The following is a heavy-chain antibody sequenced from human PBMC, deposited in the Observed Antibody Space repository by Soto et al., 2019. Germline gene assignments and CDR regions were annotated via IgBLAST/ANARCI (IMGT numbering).Heavy chain of an antibody. D-gene: IGHD1-26*01. CDR3: ARDSSGSYERYYYYYGMDF. J-gene: IGHJ6*02. V-gene: IGHV3-33*01. Sequence: PGGSLRLSCAASGFTFSSYGMHWVRQAPGKGLEWVAVIWYDGSNKYYADSVKGRLTISRENSKNTLYLQMNSLRAEDTAVYYCARDSSGSYERYYYYYGMDFCGQGLTVTVS. CDR2: IWYDGSNK. CDR1: GFTFSSYG.